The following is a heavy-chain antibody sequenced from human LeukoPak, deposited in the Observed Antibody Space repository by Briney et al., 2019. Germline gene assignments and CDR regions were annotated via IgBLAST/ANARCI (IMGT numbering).Heavy chain of an antibody. CDR2: IIPIFGTA. V-gene: IGHV1-69*05. CDR3: AGGGRTTFDY. J-gene: IGHJ4*02. CDR1: GGTFTSYA. Sequence: SVKVSCKASGGTFTSYAISWVRQAPGQGLEWMGGIIPIFGTANYAQKFQGRVTITRDESTGTAYVELGSLRSEDTAVYYCAGGGRTTFDYWGQGALVTVSS. D-gene: IGHD1-1*01.